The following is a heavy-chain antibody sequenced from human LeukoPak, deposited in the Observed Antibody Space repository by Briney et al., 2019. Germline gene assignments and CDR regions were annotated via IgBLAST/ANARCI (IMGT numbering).Heavy chain of an antibody. CDR2: IYHSGST. D-gene: IGHD2-2*01. V-gene: IGHV4-30-2*01. J-gene: IGHJ4*02. CDR1: GGSISSGGYY. Sequence: PLETLSLTCTVSGGSISSGGYYWSWIRQPPGKGLEWIGYIYHSGSTYYNPSLKSRVTISVDRSKNQFSLKLSSVTAADTAVYYCARGGTVVEPYFDYWGQGTLVTVSS. CDR3: ARGGTVVEPYFDY.